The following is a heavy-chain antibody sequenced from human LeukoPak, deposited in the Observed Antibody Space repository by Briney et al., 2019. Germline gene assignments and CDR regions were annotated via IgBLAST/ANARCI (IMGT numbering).Heavy chain of an antibody. CDR3: ARHRIVVVPAATFDF. D-gene: IGHD2-2*01. V-gene: IGHV4-39*01. CDR1: GGSISSYY. CDR2: IYYSGST. J-gene: IGHJ4*02. Sequence: PSETLSLTCTVSGGSISSYYWSWIRQPPGKGLEWIGSIYYSGSTYYNPSLKSRVTISVDTSKNQFSLKLSSVTAADTAVYYCARHRIVVVPAATFDFWGQGTLVTVSS.